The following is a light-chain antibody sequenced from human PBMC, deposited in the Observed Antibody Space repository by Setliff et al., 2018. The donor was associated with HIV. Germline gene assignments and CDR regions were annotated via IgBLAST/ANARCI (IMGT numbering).Light chain of an antibody. CDR2: DVR. CDR1: SSDIGAYNY. CDR3: CSYANINTHV. Sequence: QSALAQPASVSGSPGQSITISCTGTSSDIGAYNYVSWYQQHPGKVPKVIIYDVRKRPSGVSNRFSGSKSGNTASLTISGLQAEDEAAYYCCSYANINTHVFGTGTKVTVL. V-gene: IGLV2-23*02. J-gene: IGLJ1*01.